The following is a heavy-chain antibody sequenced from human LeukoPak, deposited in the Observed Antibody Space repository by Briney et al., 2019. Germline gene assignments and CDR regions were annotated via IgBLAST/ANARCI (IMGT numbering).Heavy chain of an antibody. CDR1: GASISSSSYY. V-gene: IGHV4-61*02. CDR2: IYTSGST. J-gene: IGHJ4*02. Sequence: SETLSLTCTVSGASISSSSYYWSWIRQPAGKGLEWIGRIYTSGSTNYNPSLKSRVTISVDTSKNQFSLKLSSVTAADTAVYYCARERKGGNKYYFDYWGQGTLVTVSS. D-gene: IGHD1/OR15-1a*01. CDR3: ARERKGGNKYYFDY.